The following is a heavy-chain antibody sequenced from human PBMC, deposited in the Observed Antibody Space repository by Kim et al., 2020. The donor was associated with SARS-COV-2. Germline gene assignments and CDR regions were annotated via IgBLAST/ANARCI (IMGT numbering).Heavy chain of an antibody. V-gene: IGHV1-69*13. CDR2: IIPIFGTA. CDR1: GGTFSSYA. D-gene: IGHD3-22*01. J-gene: IGHJ4*02. Sequence: SVKVSCKASGGTFSSYAISWVRQAPGQGLEWMGGIIPIFGTANYAQKFQGRVTITADESTSTAYMELSSLRSEDTAVYYCARQGSGYYDSSGADYWGQGTLVTVSS. CDR3: ARQGSGYYDSSGADY.